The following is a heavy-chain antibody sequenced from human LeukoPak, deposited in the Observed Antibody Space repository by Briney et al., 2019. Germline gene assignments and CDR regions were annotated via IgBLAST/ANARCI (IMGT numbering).Heavy chain of an antibody. Sequence: GGSLRLSCAASGFTFSSYSMSWVRQAPGKGLEWVSAISGSGGSTYYADSVKGRFTISRDNSKNTLYLQMNSLGAEDTAVYYCAKDRGDYFDYWGQGTLVTVSS. CDR3: AKDRGDYFDY. V-gene: IGHV3-23*01. CDR1: GFTFSSYS. D-gene: IGHD3-16*01. J-gene: IGHJ4*02. CDR2: ISGSGGST.